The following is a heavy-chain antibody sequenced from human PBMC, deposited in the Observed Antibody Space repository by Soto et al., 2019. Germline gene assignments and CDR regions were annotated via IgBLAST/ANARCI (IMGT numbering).Heavy chain of an antibody. CDR3: ARSQGSSTSLEIYYYYYYGMDV. J-gene: IGHJ6*02. D-gene: IGHD2-2*01. CDR1: GGTFSSYA. Sequence: QVQLVQSGAEVKKPGSSVKVSCKASGGTFSSYAISWVRQAPGQGLEWMGGIIPISGTANYAQKFQGRVTINEDESTSPSYMKLSSLRSEDTAVYYCARSQGSSTSLEIYYYYYYGMDVWGQGTTVTVSS. V-gene: IGHV1-69*01. CDR2: IIPISGTA.